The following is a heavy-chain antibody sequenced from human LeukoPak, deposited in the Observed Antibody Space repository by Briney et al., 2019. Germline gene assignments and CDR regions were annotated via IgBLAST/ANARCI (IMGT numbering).Heavy chain of an antibody. V-gene: IGHV4-59*01. CDR1: GGSISSYY. D-gene: IGHD3-22*01. Sequence: PSETLSLTCTVSGGSISSYYWSWIRQPPGKGLEWIGYIYYSGSTNYNSSLKSRVTISVDTSKNQFSLKLSSVTAADTAVYYCATTAGPKSYDSSGYYTYWGQGTLVTVSS. CDR3: ATTAGPKSYDSSGYYTY. J-gene: IGHJ4*02. CDR2: IYYSGST.